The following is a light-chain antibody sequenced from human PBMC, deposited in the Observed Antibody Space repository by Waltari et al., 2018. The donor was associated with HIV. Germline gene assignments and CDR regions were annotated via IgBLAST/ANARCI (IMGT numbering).Light chain of an antibody. CDR1: QSISSNY. CDR3: QQYGSSRIT. J-gene: IGKJ3*01. CDR2: GAS. V-gene: IGKV3-20*01. Sequence: EVVLTQSPGTLSLSPGERVNLSCRASQSISSNYLAWYQQKPGQAPRLLVYGASNRATGIPDRFSGSGSGTDYILTISRLEPEDFAVYYCQQYGSSRITFGPWTKVDFK.